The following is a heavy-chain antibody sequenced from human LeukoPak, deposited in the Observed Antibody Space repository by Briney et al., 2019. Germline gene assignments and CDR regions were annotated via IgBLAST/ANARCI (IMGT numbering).Heavy chain of an antibody. CDR2: IKQDASEK. CDR1: GVPLSRYW. D-gene: IGHD1-26*01. CDR3: AGRDGFLVDS. V-gene: IGHV3-7*05. Sequence: PGGSLRLSCVASGVPLSRYWMTWFRQAPGKGLEWVANIKQDASEKYSVDSVKGRFTISRDNAKNTLYLQMNSLKAEDTAVYYCAGRDGFLVDSWGQGTLVTVSS. J-gene: IGHJ4*02.